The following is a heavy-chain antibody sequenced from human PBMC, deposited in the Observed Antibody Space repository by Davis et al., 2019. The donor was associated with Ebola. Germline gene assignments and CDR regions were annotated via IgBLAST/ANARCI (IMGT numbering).Heavy chain of an antibody. J-gene: IGHJ5*02. CDR3: ARSRAYSSSWYLWFDP. D-gene: IGHD6-13*01. Sequence: ASVKVSCKASGYTFTSYGISWVRQAPGQGLEWMGWTSAYNGNTNYAQKLQGRVTMTTDTSTSTAYMELRSLRSDDTAVYYCARSRAYSSSWYLWFDPWGQGTLVTVSS. CDR1: GYTFTSYG. CDR2: TSAYNGNT. V-gene: IGHV1-18*04.